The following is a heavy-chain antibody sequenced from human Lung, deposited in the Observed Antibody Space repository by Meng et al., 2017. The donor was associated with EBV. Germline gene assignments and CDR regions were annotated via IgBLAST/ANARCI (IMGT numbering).Heavy chain of an antibody. CDR3: ARSPLDGYNYHFDY. CDR1: GYTFTGYY. D-gene: IGHD5-24*01. V-gene: IGHV1-2*04. Sequence: QVHLVQSGAEVKKPGASVKVSCKASGYTFTGYYMHWVRQAPGQGLEWMGWININSGGTNYAQKFQGWITMTRDTSISTAYMELSRLRSDDTAVYYCARSPLDGYNYHFDYWGQGTLVTVSS. CDR2: ININSGGT. J-gene: IGHJ4*02.